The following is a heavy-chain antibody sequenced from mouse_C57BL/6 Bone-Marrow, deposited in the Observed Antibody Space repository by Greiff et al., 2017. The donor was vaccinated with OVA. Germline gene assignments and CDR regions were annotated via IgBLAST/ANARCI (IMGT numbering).Heavy chain of an antibody. J-gene: IGHJ2*01. CDR3: ANEMVTTQYYFDD. CDR2: IDPSDSET. Sequence: QVQLQQPGAELVRPGSSVKLSCKASGYTFTSYWMHWVKQRPIQGLEWIGNIDPSDSETHYNQKFKDKATLTVDKSSSTAYMQLSSLTSEDSAVYYGANEMVTTQYYFDDWGKGTTLTVSS. CDR1: GYTFTSYW. V-gene: IGHV1-52*01. D-gene: IGHD2-2*01.